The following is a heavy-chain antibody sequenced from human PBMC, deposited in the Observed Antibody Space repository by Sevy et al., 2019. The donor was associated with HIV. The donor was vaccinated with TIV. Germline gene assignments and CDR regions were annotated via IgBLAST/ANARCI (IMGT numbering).Heavy chain of an antibody. CDR1: GFTFSSHA. D-gene: IGHD4-17*01. Sequence: GGSLRLSCAASGFTFSSHAMHWVRQAPGKGLEWVAVISYDGSNKYYADSVKGRFTISRDNSKNTLYLQMNSLRAEDTAVYYCAREENGDSQNYYFDYWGQGTLVTVSS. CDR3: AREENGDSQNYYFDY. V-gene: IGHV3-30-3*01. J-gene: IGHJ4*02. CDR2: ISYDGSNK.